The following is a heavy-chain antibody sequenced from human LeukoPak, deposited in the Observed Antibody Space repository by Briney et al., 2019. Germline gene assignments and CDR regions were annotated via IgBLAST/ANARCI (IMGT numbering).Heavy chain of an antibody. Sequence: VGSLRLSCAASGFTFSDYYMSWIRQAPGKGLEWVSYISSSGSTIYYADSVKGRFTISRDNAKNSLYLQMNSLRAEDTAVYYCARAYSSSSFFDYWGQGTLVTVSS. CDR3: ARAYSSSSFFDY. V-gene: IGHV3-11*04. CDR1: GFTFSDYY. J-gene: IGHJ4*02. D-gene: IGHD6-6*01. CDR2: ISSSGSTI.